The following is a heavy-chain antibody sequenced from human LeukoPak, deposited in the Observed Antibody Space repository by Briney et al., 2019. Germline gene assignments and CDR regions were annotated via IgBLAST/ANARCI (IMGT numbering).Heavy chain of an antibody. Sequence: ASVRVSCKASGYTFTGYYMHWVRQAPGQGLEWMGWINANNGGTNYAHKFRGRVTLTRDTSISVAYMELTGLKSDDTAVYYCAREGGLIVMAQGRNWIDPWGQGTLVTVSS. CDR1: GYTFTGYY. V-gene: IGHV1-2*07. CDR3: AREGGLIVMAQGRNWIDP. D-gene: IGHD3-16*02. CDR2: INANNGGT. J-gene: IGHJ5*02.